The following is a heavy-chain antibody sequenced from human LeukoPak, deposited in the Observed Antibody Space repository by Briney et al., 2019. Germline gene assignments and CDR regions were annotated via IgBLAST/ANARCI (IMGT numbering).Heavy chain of an antibody. CDR3: TRLDEAADGFVRGAVTRAYDI. CDR1: GFILSGSG. Sequence: GGSLRLSCAASGFILSGSGIHWVRQSSGKGLEWVGRIRSNSNNYATSYAASVKGRFTVSRDDSKNTAYLTMNSLETEDTAIYYCTRLDEAADGFVRGAVTRAYDIWGQGTMVTVSS. J-gene: IGHJ3*02. D-gene: IGHD3-10*01. V-gene: IGHV3-73*01. CDR2: IRSNSNNYAT.